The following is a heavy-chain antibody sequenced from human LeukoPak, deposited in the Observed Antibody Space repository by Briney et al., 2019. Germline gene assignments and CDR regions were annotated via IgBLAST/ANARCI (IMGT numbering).Heavy chain of an antibody. CDR1: GGSISSSSYY. CDR2: IHYSGST. Sequence: SETLSLTCTVSGGSISSSSYYWGWIRQPPGKGLEWIGSIHYSGSTDYNPTLKSRVTISVDTSKNQFSLKLSSVTAADTAVYYCARGGGLLSYYYYMDVWGKGTTVTISS. V-gene: IGHV4-39*07. J-gene: IGHJ6*03. CDR3: ARGGGLLSYYYYMDV. D-gene: IGHD2-2*01.